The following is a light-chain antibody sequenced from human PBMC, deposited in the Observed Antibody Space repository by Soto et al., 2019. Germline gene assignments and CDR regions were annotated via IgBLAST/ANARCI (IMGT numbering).Light chain of an antibody. V-gene: IGKV3-20*01. CDR2: GAS. CDR1: QSVSDNY. Sequence: ENVLTQSPGTLSLSPGERATLSCRASQSVSDNYLAWYQHKPGQAPRLLIYGASSRATGIADRFSGSGSGTDFTLTISRLEPEDFAVYYCHQYGSSPLPGGSPLPFGGGTKVEIK. J-gene: IGKJ4*01. CDR3: HQYGSSPLPGGSPLP.